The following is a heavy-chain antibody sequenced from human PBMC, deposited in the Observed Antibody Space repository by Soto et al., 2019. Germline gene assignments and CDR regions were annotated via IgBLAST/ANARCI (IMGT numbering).Heavy chain of an antibody. D-gene: IGHD2-21*01. V-gene: IGHV1-18*01. CDR2: ISAYNGNT. Sequence: QVQLVQSGAEVKKPGASVKVSCKASGYTFTSYGISWVRQAPGQGLEWMGWISAYNGNTNYAQKLQGRVTMTTDTSKRNVYMELKSLRSDDTAVYYCARVKHHQTFYYFDYWGQGPLVTVSS. CDR3: ARVKHHQTFYYFDY. J-gene: IGHJ4*02. CDR1: GYTFTSYG.